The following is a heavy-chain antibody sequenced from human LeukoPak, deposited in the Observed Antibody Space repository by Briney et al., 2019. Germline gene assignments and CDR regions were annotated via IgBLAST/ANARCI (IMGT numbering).Heavy chain of an antibody. CDR1: GYSFTSYW. V-gene: IGHV5-51*01. D-gene: IGHD2-21*02. Sequence: GESLKISCKGSGYSFTSYWIGWVRQMPGKGLEWMGIIYPGDSDTRYSPSFQGQVTISADKSTSTAYLQWSSLKASDTAMYYCARRGLYCGGDCYIDPWGQGTLVTVSS. J-gene: IGHJ5*02. CDR2: IYPGDSDT. CDR3: ARRGLYCGGDCYIDP.